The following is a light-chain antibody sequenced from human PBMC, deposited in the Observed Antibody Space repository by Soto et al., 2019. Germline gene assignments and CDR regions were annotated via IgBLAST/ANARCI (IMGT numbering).Light chain of an antibody. CDR3: QQSGSSSWT. V-gene: IGKV3-20*01. CDR2: GAS. Sequence: EILLTHSPGTLSLSPGERATLSCRASQSVSINYLAWYQQKPGQAPRLLIYGASSRATGIPDRFSGSGSGTDFTLTISRLEPEDFAVYYCQQSGSSSWTFGQETKVDIK. CDR1: QSVSINY. J-gene: IGKJ1*01.